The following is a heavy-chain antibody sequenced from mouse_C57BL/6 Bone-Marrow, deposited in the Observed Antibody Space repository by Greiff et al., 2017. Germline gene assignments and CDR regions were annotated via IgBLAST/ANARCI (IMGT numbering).Heavy chain of an antibody. V-gene: IGHV1-7*01. CDR3: ARVITAVGRAMDY. Sequence: QVQLQQSGAELAKPGASVKLSCKASGYTFTSYWMHWVKQRPGQGLEWIGYINPSSGYTKYNQKFKDKATLTADKSSSTAYMQLSSLTSEGSAVYYCARVITAVGRAMDYWGQGTSVTVSS. CDR1: GYTFTSYW. CDR2: INPSSGYT. J-gene: IGHJ4*01. D-gene: IGHD1-1*01.